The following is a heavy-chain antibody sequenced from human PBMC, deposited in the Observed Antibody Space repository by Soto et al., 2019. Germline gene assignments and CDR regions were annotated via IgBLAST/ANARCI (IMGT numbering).Heavy chain of an antibody. CDR1: GFTFSSYA. CDR2: IRYDGSST. J-gene: IGHJ4*02. Sequence: PGGSLILSCAASGFTFSSYAMHWVRQAPGKGLEYVAVIRYDGSSTYYANSVKGRFTISRDNSKNTLYLQMNSLRAEDTAVYYCAKTPSSGWYYFDYWGQGTLVTVSS. V-gene: IGHV3-30*18. CDR3: AKTPSSGWYYFDY. D-gene: IGHD6-19*01.